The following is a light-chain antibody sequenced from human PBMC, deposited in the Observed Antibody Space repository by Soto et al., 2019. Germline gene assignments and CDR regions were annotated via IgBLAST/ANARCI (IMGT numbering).Light chain of an antibody. Sequence: PGERASLSCRTSQSVFSSLAWYQQKPGQAPRLLIYDASNRATGIPARFSGSGSGTDFTLTISSLEPEDFAVYYCQQRSNWLTFGQGTRLEIK. V-gene: IGKV3-11*01. CDR1: QSVFSS. CDR2: DAS. CDR3: QQRSNWLT. J-gene: IGKJ5*01.